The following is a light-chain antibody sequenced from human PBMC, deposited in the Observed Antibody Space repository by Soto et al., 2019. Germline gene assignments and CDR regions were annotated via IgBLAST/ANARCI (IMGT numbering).Light chain of an antibody. CDR3: QQYNNWPPLYT. J-gene: IGKJ2*01. V-gene: IGKV3-15*01. CDR1: QSVRSN. CDR2: GAS. Sequence: EIVMTQSPATLSVSPGERVTLSCWASQSVRSNLAWYQQKPGQAPRLLIYGASTRASDNPAMFSGSGSGTDFTLTISSLQSEDFAIYYCQQYNNWPPLYTCGQGTKLEVK.